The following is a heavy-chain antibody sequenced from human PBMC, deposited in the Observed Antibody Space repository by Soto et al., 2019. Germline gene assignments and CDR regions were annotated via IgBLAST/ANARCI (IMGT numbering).Heavy chain of an antibody. V-gene: IGHV3-30*18. Sequence: GGSLRLSCAASGFTFSSYGMHWVRQAPGKGLEWVAVISYDGSNKYYADSVKGRFTISRDNSKNTLYLQMNSLRAEDTAVYYCAKVRGKVVVTARNAFDIWGQGTMVTVSS. D-gene: IGHD2-21*02. CDR2: ISYDGSNK. CDR3: AKVRGKVVVTARNAFDI. J-gene: IGHJ3*02. CDR1: GFTFSSYG.